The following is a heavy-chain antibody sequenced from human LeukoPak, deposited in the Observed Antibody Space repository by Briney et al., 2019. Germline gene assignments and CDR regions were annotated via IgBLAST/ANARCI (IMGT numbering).Heavy chain of an antibody. Sequence: ASVKVSCKASGYTFTSYDINWVRQATGQGLEWVGWMNPNSGNTGYAQKFQGRVTMTRNTSISTAYMELGSLRSEDTAVYYCASGPSYYDFWSGYPMDVWGQGTTVTVSS. CDR3: ASGPSYYDFWSGYPMDV. J-gene: IGHJ6*02. CDR2: MNPNSGNT. V-gene: IGHV1-8*01. D-gene: IGHD3-3*01. CDR1: GYTFTSYD.